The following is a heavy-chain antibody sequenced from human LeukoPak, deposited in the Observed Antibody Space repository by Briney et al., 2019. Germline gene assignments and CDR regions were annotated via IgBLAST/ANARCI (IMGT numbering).Heavy chain of an antibody. CDR3: ARHTDNWFEP. V-gene: IGHV4-59*08. Sequence: SETLSLTCTVSGGSISNYYWSWIRQPPGKGLEWIGYIYYSGNTNYNPSLKSRVTISVDTSKNQFSLKLSSVTAADTAVYYCARHTDNWFEPWSQGTLVTVSS. CDR2: IYYSGNT. J-gene: IGHJ5*02. CDR1: GGSISNYY.